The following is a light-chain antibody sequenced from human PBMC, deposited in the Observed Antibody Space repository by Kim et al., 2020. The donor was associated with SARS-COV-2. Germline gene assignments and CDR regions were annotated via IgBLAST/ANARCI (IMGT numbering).Light chain of an antibody. CDR3: QQANSFPPT. CDR1: LGISSL. J-gene: IGKJ3*01. Sequence: ASVGDRVTIPCRASLGISSLLAWYQQQPGKAPKLLIYAASSLPSGVPSRFSGSGSVTDFTLTISSLQPEDFATYYCQQANSFPPTFGPGTKVDIK. CDR2: AAS. V-gene: IGKV1D-12*01.